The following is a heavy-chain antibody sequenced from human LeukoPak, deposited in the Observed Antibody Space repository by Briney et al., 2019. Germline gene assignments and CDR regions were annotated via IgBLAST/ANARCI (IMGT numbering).Heavy chain of an antibody. Sequence: GASVKVSCKASGGTFSSYAISWVRQAPGQGLEWTGGIIPIFGTANYAQKFQGRVMITADESTSTAYMELSSLRSEDTAVYYCLGDYYDSSGYYYVNYWGQGTLVTVSS. CDR2: IIPIFGTA. V-gene: IGHV1-69*13. CDR1: GGTFSSYA. J-gene: IGHJ4*02. CDR3: LGDYYDSSGYYYVNY. D-gene: IGHD3-22*01.